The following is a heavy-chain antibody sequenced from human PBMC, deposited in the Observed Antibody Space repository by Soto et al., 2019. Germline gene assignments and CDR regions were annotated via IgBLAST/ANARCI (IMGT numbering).Heavy chain of an antibody. Sequence: QLQLVQSGAEVKKPGSSVKVSCKASGGFVRSDPISWVRQAPGQGPEWLGGIIPVFGSPTYAEKFQGRVTITADESSRTAYLELTSLKTEDTAVYFCAKGEGQWELTLWGQGTQVTVSS. CDR1: GGFVRSDP. D-gene: IGHD1-7*01. CDR2: IIPVFGSP. CDR3: AKGEGQWELTL. V-gene: IGHV1-69*01. J-gene: IGHJ4*02.